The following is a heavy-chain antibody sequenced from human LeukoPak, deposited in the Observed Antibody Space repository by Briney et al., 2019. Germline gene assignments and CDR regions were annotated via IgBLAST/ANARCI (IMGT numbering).Heavy chain of an antibody. Sequence: ASVKVSCKASGYTFTDYYMHWVRQAPGQGLEWMGWINPNSGGTNYAQKFQGRVTMTRDTSIRTAYMELSRLRSDDTAVYYCARDPCDSSGYTLDYWGQGTLVTVSS. V-gene: IGHV1-2*02. J-gene: IGHJ4*02. CDR1: GYTFTDYY. CDR2: INPNSGGT. D-gene: IGHD3-22*01. CDR3: ARDPCDSSGYTLDY.